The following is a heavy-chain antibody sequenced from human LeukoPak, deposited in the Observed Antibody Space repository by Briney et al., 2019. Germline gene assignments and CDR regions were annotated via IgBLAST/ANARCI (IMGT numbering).Heavy chain of an antibody. CDR2: INVSPAYI. CDR3: ARDRGRDGYNHFDY. J-gene: IGHJ4*02. CDR1: GFAFSSYS. Sequence: GESLRLSCAASGFAFSSYSMTWVRQAPGKGLEWVSSINVSPAYISYADSVKGRFTISRDNAKNSLYLHVNSLRAEDTAVYFCARDRGRDGYNHFDYWGQGTLVTVSS. D-gene: IGHD5-24*01. V-gene: IGHV3-21*01.